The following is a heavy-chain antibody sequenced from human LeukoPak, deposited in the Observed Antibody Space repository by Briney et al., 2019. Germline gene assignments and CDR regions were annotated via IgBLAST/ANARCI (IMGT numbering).Heavy chain of an antibody. CDR1: GGSLSGYY. CDR3: ARYRRNNDFYLDD. J-gene: IGHJ4*02. CDR2: IYYSGST. Sequence: SETLSLTCAVSGGSLSGYYWSWIRQSPGKRLEWIGYIYYSGSTNYNPSLQSRVTFSIDTSMNQFSLRLTSVADADTAMYYCARYRRNNDFYLDDWGRGTLVTVSS. D-gene: IGHD3/OR15-3a*01. V-gene: IGHV4-59*12.